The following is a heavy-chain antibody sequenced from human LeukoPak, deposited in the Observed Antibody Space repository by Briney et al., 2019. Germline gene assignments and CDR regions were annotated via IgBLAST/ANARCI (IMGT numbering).Heavy chain of an antibody. CDR1: GYSFTSYW. CDR2: IDPSDSYT. V-gene: IGHV5-10-1*01. CDR3: ARKYYYGSGSYTIDY. J-gene: IGHJ4*02. Sequence: GESLKISCKGSGYSFTSYWISWVRQMPGKGLEWMGRIDPSDSYTNYSPSFQGHVTISADKSISTAYLQWSSLKASDTTMYYCARKYYYGSGSYTIDYWGQGTLVTVPS. D-gene: IGHD3-10*01.